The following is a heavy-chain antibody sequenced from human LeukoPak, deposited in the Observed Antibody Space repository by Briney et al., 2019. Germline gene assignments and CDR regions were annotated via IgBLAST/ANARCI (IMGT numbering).Heavy chain of an antibody. D-gene: IGHD1-7*01. V-gene: IGHV4-39*01. Sequence: SETLSLTCTVSGGSISSSSYYWGWIRQPPGKGLEWIGSIYYSRSTYYNPSLKSRVTISVDTSKNQFSLKLSSVTAADTAVYYCARAPMAGTFDYWGQGTLVTVSS. CDR2: IYYSRST. CDR3: ARAPMAGTFDY. CDR1: GGSISSSSYY. J-gene: IGHJ4*02.